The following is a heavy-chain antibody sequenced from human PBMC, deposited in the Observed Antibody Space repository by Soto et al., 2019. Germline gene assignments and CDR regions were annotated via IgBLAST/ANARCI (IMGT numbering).Heavy chain of an antibody. V-gene: IGHV3-30-3*01. J-gene: IGHJ5*01. CDR2: ISYDGTNK. CDR3: ARDPKTSGGQHWAFNCFDS. D-gene: IGHD7-27*01. CDR1: GFSFSISP. Sequence: HPGGSLRLSCAASGFSFSISPMHWVRQAPGKGPEWVALISYDGTNKFYADSVKGRFTISRDNSKSTLYLQVDSLRPEDAAVYYCARDPKTSGGQHWAFNCFDSWGQGTLVTVSS.